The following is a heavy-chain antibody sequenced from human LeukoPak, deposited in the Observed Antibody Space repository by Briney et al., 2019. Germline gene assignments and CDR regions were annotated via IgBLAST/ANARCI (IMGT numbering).Heavy chain of an antibody. V-gene: IGHV3-21*01. Sequence: GGSLRLSCAASGFTFSTYTMNWVRQAPGKGLEWVSSITSSSRYIYYADSVKGRFTISRDNAKNSLFLHMNSLGAEDTAVYYCAREDASGSYYRSLYYWGQGTLVTVSS. CDR3: AREDASGSYYRSLYY. CDR1: GFTFSTYT. J-gene: IGHJ4*02. CDR2: ITSSSRYI. D-gene: IGHD3-10*01.